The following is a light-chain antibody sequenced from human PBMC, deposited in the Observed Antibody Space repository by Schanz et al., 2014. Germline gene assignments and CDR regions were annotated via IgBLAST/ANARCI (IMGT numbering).Light chain of an antibody. Sequence: EIVLTQSPGTLSLSPGERATLSCRARQSVSSSYLAWYQQKPGQAPRLLIYGASTRATGIPDRFSGSGSVTDFTLTISRLEPEEFAGYYVQQRSNWAPITFGQGTRLASK. CDR3: QQRSNWAPIT. CDR1: QSVSSSY. J-gene: IGKJ5*01. V-gene: IGKV3D-20*02. CDR2: GAS.